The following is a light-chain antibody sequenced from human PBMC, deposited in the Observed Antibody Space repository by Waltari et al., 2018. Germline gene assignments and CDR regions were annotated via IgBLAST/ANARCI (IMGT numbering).Light chain of an antibody. V-gene: IGLV2-14*01. CDR2: EVS. J-gene: IGLJ1*01. Sequence: QSALTQPASVSGSPGQSITISCSGTDSDVGAYAFLPWYQQHPGKAPHLIIYEVSNRPSGISNRFSASKSGNTASLTISGLQAEDEADYYCSSYTTSSAPGVFGTGTRVTVL. CDR1: DSDVGAYAF. CDR3: SSYTTSSAPGV.